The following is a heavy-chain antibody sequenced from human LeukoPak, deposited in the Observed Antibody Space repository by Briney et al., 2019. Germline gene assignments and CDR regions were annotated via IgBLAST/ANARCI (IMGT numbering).Heavy chain of an antibody. CDR1: GGSISNYY. CDR2: IYYSGST. CDR3: ARVRITMVRGRFNWFDP. J-gene: IGHJ5*02. Sequence: SETLSLTCTVSGGSISNYYWTWIRQPPGKGLECIGYIYYSGSTNYNPSLKSRVTISVDTSKNQFSLKLSSVTAADTAVYYCARVRITMVRGRFNWFDPWGQGTLVTVSS. V-gene: IGHV4-59*12. D-gene: IGHD3-10*01.